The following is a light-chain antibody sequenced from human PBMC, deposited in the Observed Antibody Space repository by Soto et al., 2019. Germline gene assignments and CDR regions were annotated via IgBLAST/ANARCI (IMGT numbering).Light chain of an antibody. CDR2: TNS. J-gene: IGLJ1*01. CDR3: ATWDDNVYV. Sequence: SALTQPPSASGTPGQTVTISCSISSPNVGTNPVAWYQQLPGTAPKLLIYTNSQRPLGVPVRFSGSKSGTSASLAISGLQSEDEGDYYCATWDDNVYVFGTGTKVTAL. V-gene: IGLV1-44*01. CDR1: SPNVGTNP.